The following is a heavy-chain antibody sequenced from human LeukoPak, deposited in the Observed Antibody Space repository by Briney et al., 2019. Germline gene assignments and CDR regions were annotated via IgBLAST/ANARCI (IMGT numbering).Heavy chain of an antibody. J-gene: IGHJ4*02. CDR2: IYYSGST. CDR3: ARHGPNYDFWSGYYSTPFDY. Sequence: SETLSFTCTVSGGSISSSSYYWSWIRQPPGKGLEWIGSIYYSGSTYYNPSLKSRVPISVDTSKTQFSLKLSSVTAADTAVYYCARHGPNYDFWSGYYSTPFDYWGQGTLVTVSS. V-gene: IGHV4-39*01. D-gene: IGHD3-3*01. CDR1: GGSISSSSYY.